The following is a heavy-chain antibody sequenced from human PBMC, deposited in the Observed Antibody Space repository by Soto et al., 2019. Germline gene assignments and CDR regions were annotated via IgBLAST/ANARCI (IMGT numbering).Heavy chain of an antibody. J-gene: IGHJ4*02. CDR1: GASVTNDDYY. D-gene: IGHD3-22*01. CDR3: AREPIFYYASSGDGGPYFDY. Sequence: SETLSLTCAVSGASVTNDDYYWSWIRHPPGNGLEWIGYIYHSGSTYYNPSLKSRVSISIDTSQNQFSLKLTSLTAAATAVYYCAREPIFYYASSGDGGPYFDYWGQGPRVT. CDR2: IYHSGST. V-gene: IGHV4-30-4*01.